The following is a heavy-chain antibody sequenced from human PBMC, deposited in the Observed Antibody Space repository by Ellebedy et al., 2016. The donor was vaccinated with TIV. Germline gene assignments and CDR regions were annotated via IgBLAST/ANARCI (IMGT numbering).Heavy chain of an antibody. CDR2: IEPSGGTT. D-gene: IGHD1-26*01. Sequence: AASVKVSCKASGYTFTNYYMHWVRQAPGQGLEWMGIIEPSGGTTIYAPKFQGRVTLTTDASTDTAYMELRSLTSDDTAVYYCARDNALGPNTFSHWGQGTLVTVSS. CDR3: ARDNALGPNTFSH. J-gene: IGHJ1*01. V-gene: IGHV1-46*01. CDR1: GYTFTNYY.